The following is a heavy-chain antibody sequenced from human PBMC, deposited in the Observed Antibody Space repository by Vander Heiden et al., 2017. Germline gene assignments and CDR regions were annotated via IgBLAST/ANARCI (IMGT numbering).Heavy chain of an antibody. V-gene: IGHV1-69*01. CDR2: IIPIFGTA. J-gene: IGHJ1*01. CDR1: GGTFSSYA. Sequence: QVQLVQSGAEVKKPGSSVKVSCKASGGTFSSYAISGVRQAPGQGLEWMGGIIPIFGTANYAQKFQGRVTITADESTSTAYMELSSLRSEDTAVYYCAWVLPPNIKIAAAGTGYFQHWGQGTLVTVSS. CDR3: AWVLPPNIKIAAAGTGYFQH. D-gene: IGHD6-13*01.